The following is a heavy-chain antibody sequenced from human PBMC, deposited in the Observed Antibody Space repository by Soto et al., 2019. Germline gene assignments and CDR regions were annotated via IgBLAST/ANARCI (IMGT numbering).Heavy chain of an antibody. J-gene: IGHJ4*02. Sequence: SVKVSCKASGGTFSSYTISWVRQAPGQGLEWMGRIIPILGIANYAQKFQGRVTITADKSTSTAYMELSSLRSEDTAVYYCARSPYYCSGGSCYSGEFDYWGQGTLVTVS. V-gene: IGHV1-69*02. CDR3: ARSPYYCSGGSCYSGEFDY. CDR1: GGTFSSYT. CDR2: IIPILGIA. D-gene: IGHD2-15*01.